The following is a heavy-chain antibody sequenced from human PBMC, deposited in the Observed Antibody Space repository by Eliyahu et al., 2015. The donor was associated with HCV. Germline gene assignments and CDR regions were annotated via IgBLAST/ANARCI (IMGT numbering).Heavy chain of an antibody. CDR2: IYPGDSDT. Sequence: EVQLVQSGAEVKKPGESLKISCKGSGYSFTSYWIGWVRQMPGKGLEWMGIIYPGDSDTRYSPSFQGQVTISADKSISTAYLQWSSLKASDTAMYYCARRRTPLYSARLGGSFDYWGQGTLVTVSS. CDR1: GYSFTSYW. CDR3: ARRRTPLYSARLGGSFDY. V-gene: IGHV5-51*03. D-gene: IGHD2-15*01. J-gene: IGHJ4*02.